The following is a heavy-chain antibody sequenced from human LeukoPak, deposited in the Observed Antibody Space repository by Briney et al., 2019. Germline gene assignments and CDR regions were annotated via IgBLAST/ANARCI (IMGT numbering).Heavy chain of an antibody. Sequence: PGGSLRLSCAASGFTFSSYEMNWGRQAPGKGLEWVSYIGVSGSTMYYAESVKGRFTISRDNAKNSLYLQMNSLRAEDTAVYYCARERYCSSTSCPHGDLDYWGQGTLVSVSS. D-gene: IGHD2-2*01. CDR1: GFTFSSYE. CDR3: ARERYCSSTSCPHGDLDY. J-gene: IGHJ4*02. CDR2: IGVSGSTM. V-gene: IGHV3-48*03.